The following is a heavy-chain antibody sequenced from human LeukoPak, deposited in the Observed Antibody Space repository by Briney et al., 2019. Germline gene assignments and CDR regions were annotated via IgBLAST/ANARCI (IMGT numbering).Heavy chain of an antibody. CDR3: AREVVRGYGMDV. D-gene: IGHD3-10*02. CDR1: GFIFSDYW. J-gene: IGHJ6*02. V-gene: IGHV3-7*05. Sequence: GGSLRLSCAASGFIFSDYWMSWVRQAPGKRPEWVADIRHDATESHYADSVRGRFTISRDNSKNIVHLHMNSLRGDDTALYYCAREVVRGYGMDVWGQGTTVTVSS. CDR2: IRHDATES.